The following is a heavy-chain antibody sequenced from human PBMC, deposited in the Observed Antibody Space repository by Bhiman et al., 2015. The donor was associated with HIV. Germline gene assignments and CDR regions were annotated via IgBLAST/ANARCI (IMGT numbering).Heavy chain of an antibody. CDR3: VKDMTGELRHGLTERGWDY. J-gene: IGHJ4*02. CDR1: GFSFSTYT. CDR2: ISSSSSYI. D-gene: IGHD1-20*01. Sequence: EVQLVESGGGLVKPGGSLRLSCTASGFSFSTYTMNWVRQAPGKGLEWVSSISSSSSYIYYADSVKGRFTISRDNAKNSLYLQMNSLRAEDTALYYCVKDMTGELRHGLTERGWDYWGQGTLVTVSS. V-gene: IGHV3-21*04.